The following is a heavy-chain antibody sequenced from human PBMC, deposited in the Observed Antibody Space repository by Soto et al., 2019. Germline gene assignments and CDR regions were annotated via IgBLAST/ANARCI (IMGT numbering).Heavy chain of an antibody. Sequence: QVQLVQSGAEVKKPGSSAKVSCKASGGTFSSYAISWVRQAPGQGLEWMGGIIPIFGTADYAQKFQGRVTITADESTSTAYMELSSLRSEDTAVYYCASHSGSSPEGRYYYGMDVWGQGTTVTVSS. D-gene: IGHD1-26*01. J-gene: IGHJ6*02. CDR1: GGTFSSYA. CDR3: ASHSGSSPEGRYYYGMDV. V-gene: IGHV1-69*12. CDR2: IIPIFGTA.